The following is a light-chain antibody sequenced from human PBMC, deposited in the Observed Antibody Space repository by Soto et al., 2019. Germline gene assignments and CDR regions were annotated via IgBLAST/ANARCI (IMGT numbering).Light chain of an antibody. J-gene: IGLJ2*01. Sequence: QSVLTQPASVSGSPGQSITISCTGSTSDIGGYNYGSWYQQHPGKAPKLLIYDVSYRPSGISDRFSGSKSGNTASLTISGLQPEDEADYYCSSYGASSTLFGGGTKLTVL. CDR1: TSDIGGYNY. V-gene: IGLV2-14*03. CDR3: SSYGASSTL. CDR2: DVS.